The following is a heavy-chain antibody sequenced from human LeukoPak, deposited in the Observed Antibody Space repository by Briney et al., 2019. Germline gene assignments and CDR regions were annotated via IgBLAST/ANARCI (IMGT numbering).Heavy chain of an antibody. D-gene: IGHD3-22*01. V-gene: IGHV1-18*01. CDR2: ISAYNGNT. CDR3: ARGGPFTYYYDSSGYTLTDFDY. Sequence: ASVKVSCKASGYTFTSYGISWVRQGPGQGLEWMGWISAYNGNTNYAQKLQGRVTMTTDTSTSTAYMELRSLRSDDTAVYYCARGGPFTYYYDSSGYTLTDFDYWGQGTLVTVSS. CDR1: GYTFTSYG. J-gene: IGHJ4*02.